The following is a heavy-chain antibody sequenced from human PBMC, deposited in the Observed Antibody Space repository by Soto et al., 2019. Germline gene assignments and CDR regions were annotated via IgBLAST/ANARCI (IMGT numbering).Heavy chain of an antibody. J-gene: IGHJ6*02. D-gene: IGHD2-21*02. CDR2: ISHDGSNQ. CDR1: GFSFSDFG. V-gene: IGHV3-30*18. CDR3: AKETRSRAVTATRVNGMDV. Sequence: QVQLVESGGGVVQPGRSLRLSCAPSGFSFSDFGMHWVRQAPGKGLEWVAAISHDGSNQYYGDSVKGRFSISRDHSKNSLYLQMNNLKVEESAIYFCAKETRSRAVTATRVNGMDVWGQGTTVTVSS.